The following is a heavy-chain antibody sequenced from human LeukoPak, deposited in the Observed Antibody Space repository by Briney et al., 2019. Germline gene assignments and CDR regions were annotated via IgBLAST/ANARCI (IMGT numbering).Heavy chain of an antibody. D-gene: IGHD5-24*01. CDR1: GGSISSSSYY. CDR2: IYYSGST. CDR3: ARAGMTTIEIDY. V-gene: IGHV4-39*01. Sequence: SETLSLTCTVSGGSISSSSYYWGWIRQPPGKGLEWIGSIYYSGSTYYNPSLKSRVTISVDTSKNQFSLKLSSVTAADTAVYYCARAGMTTIEIDYWGQGTLVTVSS. J-gene: IGHJ4*02.